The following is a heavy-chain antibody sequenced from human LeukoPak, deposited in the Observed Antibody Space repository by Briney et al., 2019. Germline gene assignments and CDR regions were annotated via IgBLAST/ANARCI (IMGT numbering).Heavy chain of an antibody. D-gene: IGHD3-10*01. Sequence: RGSLRLSCAGSGFTFSSYAMHWVRQAPGKGLEWVSAIGTGGGTYYADSVKGRFTISRDNAKNSLYLQMNSLRAEDMAVYYCARDLRFGELLPYFDYWGQGTLVTVSS. CDR3: ARDLRFGELLPYFDY. V-gene: IGHV3/OR16-10*01. CDR1: GFTFSSYA. J-gene: IGHJ4*02. CDR2: IGTGGGT.